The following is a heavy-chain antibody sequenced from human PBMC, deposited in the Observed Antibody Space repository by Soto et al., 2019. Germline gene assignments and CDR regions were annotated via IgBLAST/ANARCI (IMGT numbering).Heavy chain of an antibody. Sequence: XTXCXTXXXSXXXVSSGSYYXSWIRQPPGKGLELIGYIYSSGSTNYTPSLKSRVTISVDTSKNQFSLKLSSVTAADTAVYYCASSPAGSGCFDPWGQGTLVTVS. CDR2: IYSSGST. V-gene: IGHV4-61*01. D-gene: IGHD6-13*01. CDR3: ASSPAGSGCFDP. J-gene: IGHJ5*01. CDR1: XXXVSSGSYY.